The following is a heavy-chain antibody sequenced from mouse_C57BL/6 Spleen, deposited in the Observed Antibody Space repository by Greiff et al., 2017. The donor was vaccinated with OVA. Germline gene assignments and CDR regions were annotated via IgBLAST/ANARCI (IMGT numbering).Heavy chain of an antibody. D-gene: IGHD1-1*01. Sequence: QVHVKQSGAELVKPGASVKISCKASGYTFTDYYINWVKQRPGQGLEWIGKIGPGSGSTYYNEKFKGKATLTADKSSSTAYMQLSSLTSEDSAVYFCARSSSHYYGSSYYAMDYWGQGTSVTVSS. CDR1: GYTFTDYY. CDR2: IGPGSGST. V-gene: IGHV1-77*01. CDR3: ARSSSHYYGSSYYAMDY. J-gene: IGHJ4*01.